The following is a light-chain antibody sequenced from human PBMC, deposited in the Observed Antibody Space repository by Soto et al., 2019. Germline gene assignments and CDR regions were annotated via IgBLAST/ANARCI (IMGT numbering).Light chain of an antibody. J-gene: IGKJ1*01. V-gene: IGKV3-11*01. CDR3: QPACRHPLT. CDR1: QSVSSY. Sequence: EMVFPQCPAKRPRCPAKEATLACRASQSVSSYLAWYQQKPGQAPRLLIYDASNWATGNPDKFIGSRSRPAFSPALPIPRPEAYAVLYIQPACRHPLTFSSGTKVDIK. CDR2: DAS.